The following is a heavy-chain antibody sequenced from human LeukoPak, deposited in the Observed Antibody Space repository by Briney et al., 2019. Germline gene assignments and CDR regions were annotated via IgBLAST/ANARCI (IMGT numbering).Heavy chain of an antibody. Sequence: PVGSLRLSCAASGFTLSTYDMHWVRRAPGKGLEWVSLSGIVGDTDYSDSVKGRFTISRDNAKDSLFLQMSSLRVGDTAFYYCARDSRGNFDLWGQGTLVTVSS. V-gene: IGHV3-13*01. J-gene: IGHJ4*02. CDR2: SGIVGDT. CDR1: GFTLSTYD. CDR3: ARDSRGNFDL.